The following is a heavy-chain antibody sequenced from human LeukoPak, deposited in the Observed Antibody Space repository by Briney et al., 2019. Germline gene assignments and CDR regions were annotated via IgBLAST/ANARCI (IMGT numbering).Heavy chain of an antibody. Sequence: GGSLRLSCAASGFTFSTYAMSWVRQAPGKGLEWVSALSPSGGITYYEDSVKGRFTISRDNSKNTLYLQMNSLRAEDTAVYYCVKGTFRYGAAPDYWGQGTLVTVSS. V-gene: IGHV3-23*01. CDR2: LSPSGGIT. D-gene: IGHD4-17*01. CDR3: VKGTFRYGAAPDY. J-gene: IGHJ4*02. CDR1: GFTFSTYA.